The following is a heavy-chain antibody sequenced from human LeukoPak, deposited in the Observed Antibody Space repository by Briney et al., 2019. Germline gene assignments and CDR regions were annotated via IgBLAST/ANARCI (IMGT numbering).Heavy chain of an antibody. Sequence: GSLRLSCAASGFTFSTNPMSWVRQAPGKGLEWIGYIYYSGSTNYNPSLKSRVTISVDTSKNQFSLKLSSVTAADTAVYYCARVSGSYSRGPFDYWGQGTLVTVSS. CDR3: ARVSGSYSRGPFDY. D-gene: IGHD1-26*01. CDR1: GFTFSTNP. V-gene: IGHV4-59*01. J-gene: IGHJ4*02. CDR2: IYYSGST.